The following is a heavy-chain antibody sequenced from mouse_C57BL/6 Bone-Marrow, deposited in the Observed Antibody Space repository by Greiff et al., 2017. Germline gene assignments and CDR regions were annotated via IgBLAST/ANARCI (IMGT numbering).Heavy chain of an antibody. CDR1: GFTFSDYY. Sequence: EVQGVESEGGLVQPGSSMKLSCTASGFTFSDYYMAWVRQVPEKGLEWVANINYDGSSTYYLDPLKSRFIISGDNAKNILYLQLSSLTSEDTATYYGARVEGWLLYWYFDVWGTGTTVTVSS. CDR2: INYDGSST. D-gene: IGHD2-3*01. CDR3: ARVEGWLLYWYFDV. V-gene: IGHV5-16*01. J-gene: IGHJ1*03.